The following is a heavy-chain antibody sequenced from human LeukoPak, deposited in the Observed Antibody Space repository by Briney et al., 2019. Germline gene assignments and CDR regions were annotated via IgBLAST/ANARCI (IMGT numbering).Heavy chain of an antibody. Sequence: PSETLSLTCTVSGGSISSGDYYWSWIRQPPGKGLEWIGYIYYSGSTYYNPSLKSRVTISVDTSKNQFSLKLSSVTAADTAVYYCAREVGGVTTIPYHFDYWGQGTLVTVSS. V-gene: IGHV4-30-4*01. CDR1: GGSISSGDYY. D-gene: IGHD4-17*01. J-gene: IGHJ4*02. CDR2: IYYSGST. CDR3: AREVGGVTTIPYHFDY.